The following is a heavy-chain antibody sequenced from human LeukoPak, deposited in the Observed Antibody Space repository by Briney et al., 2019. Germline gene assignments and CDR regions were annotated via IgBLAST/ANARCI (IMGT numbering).Heavy chain of an antibody. CDR1: GYTFTGYY. CDR3: ARGYPDIVVVPAAIPYYLS. J-gene: IGHJ4*02. D-gene: IGHD2-2*02. V-gene: IGHV1-2*02. Sequence: ASVKVSCKASGYTFTGYYMHWVRQAPGQGLEWMGWINPNSGGTNYAQKFQGRATMTRDTSISTAYMGLSRLRSDDTAVYYCARGYPDIVVVPAAIPYYLSWGQGTLVTASS. CDR2: INPNSGGT.